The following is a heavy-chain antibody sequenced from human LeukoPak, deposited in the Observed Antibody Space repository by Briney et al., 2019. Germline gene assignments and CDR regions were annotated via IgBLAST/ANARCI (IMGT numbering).Heavy chain of an antibody. Sequence: SETLSLTCTVSGGSISSYYWGWIRQPPGEGLEWIGSIHYSGSTYYNPSLKSRVTISVDTSKNQFSLKLSSVTAADTAVYYCARGGSLVVTYAFDIWGQGTMVTVSS. CDR3: ARGGSLVVTYAFDI. J-gene: IGHJ3*02. CDR2: IHYSGST. CDR1: GGSISSYY. V-gene: IGHV4-39*07. D-gene: IGHD2-21*02.